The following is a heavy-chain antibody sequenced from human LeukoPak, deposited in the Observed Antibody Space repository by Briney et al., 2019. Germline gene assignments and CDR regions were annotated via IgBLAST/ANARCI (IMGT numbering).Heavy chain of an antibody. J-gene: IGHJ4*02. Sequence: ASVKVSCKASGYTFTSYYMHWVRQAPGQGLEWMGIINPSGGSTSYAQKFQGRVTMTRDTSTSTVYMELSSLRSEDTAVYYCARGLGLDYHDSSGSYWGQGTLVTVSS. D-gene: IGHD3-22*01. CDR3: ARGLGLDYHDSSGSY. V-gene: IGHV1-46*01. CDR1: GYTFTSYY. CDR2: INPSGGST.